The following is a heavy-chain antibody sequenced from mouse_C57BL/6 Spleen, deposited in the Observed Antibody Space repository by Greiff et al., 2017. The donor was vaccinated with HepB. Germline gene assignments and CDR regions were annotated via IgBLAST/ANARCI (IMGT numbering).Heavy chain of an antibody. CDR3: ARSPIYYDYSWFAY. CDR1: GFSLTSYG. D-gene: IGHD2-4*01. Sequence: VQLQQSGPGLVQPSQSLSITCTVSGFSLTSYGVHWVRQSPGKGLEWLGVIWSGGSTDYNAAFISRLSISKDNSKSQVFFRMNSLQVDDTAIYYCARSPIYYDYSWFAYWGQGTLVTVSA. J-gene: IGHJ3*01. V-gene: IGHV2-2*01. CDR2: IWSGGST.